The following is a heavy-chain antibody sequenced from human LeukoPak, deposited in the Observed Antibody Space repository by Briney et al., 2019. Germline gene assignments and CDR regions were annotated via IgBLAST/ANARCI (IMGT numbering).Heavy chain of an antibody. D-gene: IGHD7-27*01. V-gene: IGHV3-30*02. J-gene: IGHJ4*02. CDR3: ARDYTGGWNDY. CDR2: IRYDGSNK. CDR1: GFTFSSYG. Sequence: QPGGSLRLSCAASGFTFSSYGIHWVRQAPGKGLEWVAFIRYDGSNKYYADSLKGRFTISRDNAKKSLYLQMNSLRAEDTAVYYCARDYTGGWNDYWGQGIRVTVSS.